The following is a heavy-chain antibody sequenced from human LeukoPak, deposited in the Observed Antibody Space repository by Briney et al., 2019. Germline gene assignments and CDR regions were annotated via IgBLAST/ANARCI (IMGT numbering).Heavy chain of an antibody. CDR2: INPNSGGT. CDR3: ARGGFKPYDAFDI. CDR1: GYTFTGYY. D-gene: IGHD3-3*01. Sequence: ASLKVSCKASGYTFTGYYMHWVRQAPGQGLEWMGWINPNSGGTNYAQKFQGRVTMTRNTSISTAYMELSSLRSEDTAVYYCARGGFKPYDAFDIWGQGTLVTVSS. J-gene: IGHJ3*02. V-gene: IGHV1-2*02.